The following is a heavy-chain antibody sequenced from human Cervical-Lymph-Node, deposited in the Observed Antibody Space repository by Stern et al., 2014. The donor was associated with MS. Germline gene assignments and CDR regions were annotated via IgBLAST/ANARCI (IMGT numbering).Heavy chain of an antibody. CDR1: GFSLNSAGVG. D-gene: IGHD2-15*01. Sequence: QITLKESGPTLVKPTQTLTLTCALSGFSLNSAGVGVGWIRQPPGKALEWLAVISLDDDKRHSPSLKTRLTITKDTSKNQVVLTLTNMDPVDTGTYYCAARGGFCGGGSCSSAGFDFWGQGTTVTVSS. J-gene: IGHJ3*01. CDR2: ISLDDDK. CDR3: AARGGFCGGGSCSSAGFDF. V-gene: IGHV2-5*02.